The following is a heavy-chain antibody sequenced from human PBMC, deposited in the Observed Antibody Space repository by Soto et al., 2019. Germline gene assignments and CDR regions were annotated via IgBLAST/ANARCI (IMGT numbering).Heavy chain of an antibody. CDR3: ARLIGDSWLDS. CDR1: GESVSTNSAT. V-gene: IGHV6-1*01. D-gene: IGHD2-8*01. CDR2: TYYRSKWYH. Sequence: QVQLQQSGPGLVKPSQTLSLTCAISGESVSTNSATWDWIRQSPSRGLEWLGRTYYRSKWYHDYGVSVKGRLTINPGTSNSPLSLQLNSLTPDDTAVYYCARLIGDSWLDSWGQGTLVTVSS. J-gene: IGHJ5*01.